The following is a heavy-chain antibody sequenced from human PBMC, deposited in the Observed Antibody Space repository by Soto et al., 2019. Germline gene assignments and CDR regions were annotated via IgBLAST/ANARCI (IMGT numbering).Heavy chain of an antibody. Sequence: GGSLRLSCAASGFTFSSYSMNWVRQAPGKGLEWVSYISSSSSTIYHADSVKGRFTISRDNAKNSLYLQMNSLRAEDTAVYYCARWGESIAAASDAFDIWGQGTMVTVS. CDR2: ISSSSSTI. CDR3: ARWGESIAAASDAFDI. J-gene: IGHJ3*02. CDR1: GFTFSSYS. V-gene: IGHV3-48*01. D-gene: IGHD6-6*01.